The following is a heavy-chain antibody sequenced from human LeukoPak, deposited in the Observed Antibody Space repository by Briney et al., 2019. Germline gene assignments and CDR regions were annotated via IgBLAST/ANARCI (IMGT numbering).Heavy chain of an antibody. CDR3: ARAVAARMYNWFDP. J-gene: IGHJ5*02. CDR2: ISAYNGNT. CDR1: GYTFTSYG. D-gene: IGHD6-6*01. Sequence: ASVKVSCKASGYTFTSYGISWVRQAPGQGLEWMGWISAYNGNTNYAQKLQGRVTMTTDTSTSTAYMELRSLRSDDTAVYYCARAVAARMYNWFDPWGQGTLVTVSS. V-gene: IGHV1-18*01.